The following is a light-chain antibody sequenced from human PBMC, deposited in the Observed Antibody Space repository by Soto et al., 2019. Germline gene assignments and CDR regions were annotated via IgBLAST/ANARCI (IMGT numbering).Light chain of an antibody. CDR2: DAS. J-gene: IGKJ5*01. CDR3: QQRNT. CDR1: QSVSSY. Sequence: EFVLTQSPATLSLSPGKRATLSCRASQSVSSYVAWYQQKPGQAHRLVIYDASSRATGVPPRFSGSGSGTDFTLTISSLEPEDFAVYYCQQRNTFGQGTRLEI. V-gene: IGKV3-11*01.